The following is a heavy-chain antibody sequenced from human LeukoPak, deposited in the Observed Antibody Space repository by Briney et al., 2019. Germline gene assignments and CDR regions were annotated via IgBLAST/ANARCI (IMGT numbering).Heavy chain of an antibody. D-gene: IGHD6-13*01. CDR2: ISYDGSNK. CDR1: GFTFSSFA. J-gene: IGHJ4*02. Sequence: PGGSLRLSCAASGFTFSSFAMHWVRQAPGKGLEWVALISYDGSNKYYADSVKGRFTISRDNSKNTMYLQMNSLRAEDTAVYYCASAGYTSAWYYFDNSGQGTLVTVSS. CDR3: ASAGYTSAWYYFDN. V-gene: IGHV3-30-3*01.